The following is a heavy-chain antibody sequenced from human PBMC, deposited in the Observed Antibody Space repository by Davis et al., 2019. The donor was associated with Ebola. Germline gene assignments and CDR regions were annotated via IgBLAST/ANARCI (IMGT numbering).Heavy chain of an antibody. D-gene: IGHD1-14*01. CDR1: GFTFSNAW. J-gene: IGHJ4*02. V-gene: IGHV3-15*01. CDR3: TTDLPGMSRGIDY. Sequence: GESLKISCAASGFTFSNAWMTWVRQAPGKGLEWVGRIKSKTDDGTTDYSAPVRGRFSISRDDSENTVYLQMNSLKIEDTAVYYCTTDLPGMSRGIDYWGQGTLVTVSS. CDR2: IKSKTDDGTT.